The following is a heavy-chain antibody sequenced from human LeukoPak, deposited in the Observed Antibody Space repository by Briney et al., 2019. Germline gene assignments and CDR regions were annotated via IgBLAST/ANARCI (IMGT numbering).Heavy chain of an antibody. CDR1: GFSFSSYN. CDR2: ITSSSTYT. Sequence: GGSLKLSCAASGFSFSSYNMNWVRLTPGKGLEWVSSITSSSTYTFYADSVKGRFTISRDNAKNSLDLEMNGLRAEDTAVYYCARGGYYMDVWGKGTTVTISS. CDR3: ARGGYYMDV. V-gene: IGHV3-21*01. J-gene: IGHJ6*03.